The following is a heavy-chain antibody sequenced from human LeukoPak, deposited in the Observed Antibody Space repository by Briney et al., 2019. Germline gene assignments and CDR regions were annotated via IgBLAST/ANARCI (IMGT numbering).Heavy chain of an antibody. V-gene: IGHV1-2*02. D-gene: IGHD4-17*01. J-gene: IGHJ4*02. Sequence: ASVKVSCKASGYRFTTYYIHWVRQAPGQGLQWMGCINPKSGNTDFAQKFQGRVTMTSDTSTSTAYLEMRSLTSDDTAVYFCAKAGYDYGDSFGYWGQGALVTVSS. CDR1: GYRFTTYY. CDR3: AKAGYDYGDSFGY. CDR2: INPKSGNT.